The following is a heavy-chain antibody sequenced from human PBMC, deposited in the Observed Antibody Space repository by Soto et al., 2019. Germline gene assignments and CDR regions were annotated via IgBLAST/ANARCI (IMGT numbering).Heavy chain of an antibody. V-gene: IGHV1-18*01. CDR2: ISTYNGNT. D-gene: IGHD3-10*01. CDR1: GYTFTSYG. J-gene: IGHJ4*02. Sequence: QVQLVQSGAEVKKPGASVKVSCKASGYTFTSYGISWVRQAAGQGLEWMGWISTYNGNTKYAQKLQGRVTMTTDTSTSKAYMELRSLRSADTAVFYCAREMVRGVGSDYWGQGTLVTVSS. CDR3: AREMVRGVGSDY.